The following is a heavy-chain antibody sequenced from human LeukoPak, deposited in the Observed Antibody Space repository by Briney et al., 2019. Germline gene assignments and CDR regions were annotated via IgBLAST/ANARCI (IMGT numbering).Heavy chain of an antibody. J-gene: IGHJ4*02. CDR3: AKDGVGGSCYD. CDR1: GDSISSSSYY. V-gene: IGHV4-39*02. Sequence: SETLSLTCTVSGDSISSSSYYWGWIRQPPGKGLEWIGSIYYSGSTYYNPSLKSRVTISVDTSKNQFSLKLSSVTAADTAVYYCAKDGVGGSCYDWGQGTLVTVSS. D-gene: IGHD2-15*01. CDR2: IYYSGST.